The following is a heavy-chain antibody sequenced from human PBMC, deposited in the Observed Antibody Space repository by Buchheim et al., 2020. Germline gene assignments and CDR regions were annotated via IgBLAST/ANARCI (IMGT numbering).Heavy chain of an antibody. CDR1: GFTVSSKY. D-gene: IGHD4-17*01. CDR2: IYSDGSGGST. CDR3: SKDRPATVTTHFYDFPGVDV. J-gene: IGHJ6*02. V-gene: IGHV3-66*01. Sequence: EVQLVESGGGLVQPGGSLRLSCAASGFTVSSKYMGWVRQAPGKGLEWVSVIYSDGSGGSTYYADSVRGSFTISRDQSKNTLSLQMNSLRAEDTAVYFCSKDRPATVTTHFYDFPGVDVWGQGTT.